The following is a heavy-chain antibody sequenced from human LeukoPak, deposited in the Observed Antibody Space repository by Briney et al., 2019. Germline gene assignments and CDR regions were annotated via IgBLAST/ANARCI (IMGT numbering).Heavy chain of an antibody. J-gene: IGHJ4*02. CDR3: ARHGPVGYGYGKAGFDY. V-gene: IGHV4-59*08. CDR2: IYYSGST. CDR1: GGSISSYY. D-gene: IGHD5-18*01. Sequence: SETLSLTCTVSGGSISSYYWSWIRQPPGKGLEWIGYIYYSGSTNYNPSLKSRVTISVDTSKNQFSLKLSSVTAADTAVYYCARHGPVGYGYGKAGFDYWGQGTLVTVSS.